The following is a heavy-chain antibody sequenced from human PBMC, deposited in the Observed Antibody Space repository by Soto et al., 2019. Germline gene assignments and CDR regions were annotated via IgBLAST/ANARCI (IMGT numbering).Heavy chain of an antibody. CDR1: GFTFNNYA. CDR3: AKDRWVTTVSGNFDY. J-gene: IGHJ4*02. D-gene: IGHD4-17*01. V-gene: IGHV3-23*01. CDR2: VSGSGGST. Sequence: EVPLLESGGGLVQPGGSLRLSCAASGFTFNNYAMSWVRQAPGKGLEWVSAVSGSGGSTYYADSVKGRFTISRDNSKNTLYLQMNSLRAEDTAVYYCAKDRWVTTVSGNFDYWGQGTLVTVSS.